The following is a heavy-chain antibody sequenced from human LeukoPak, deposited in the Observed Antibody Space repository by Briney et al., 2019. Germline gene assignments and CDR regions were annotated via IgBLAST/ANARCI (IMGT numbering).Heavy chain of an antibody. CDR1: GFTFDDYA. J-gene: IGHJ4*02. V-gene: IGHV3-9*01. CDR2: ISWNSGSI. Sequence: GESLRLSCAASGFTFDDYAMHWVRQAPGKGLEWVSGISWNSGSIGYADSVKGRFTISRDNAKNSLYLQMNSLRAEDTALYYCATVGDWGQGTLVTVSS. CDR3: ATVGD.